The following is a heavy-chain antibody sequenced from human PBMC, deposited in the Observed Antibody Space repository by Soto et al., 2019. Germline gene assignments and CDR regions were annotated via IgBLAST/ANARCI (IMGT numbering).Heavy chain of an antibody. Sequence: QVRLQQWGPGLVKPSQTLSLKCSVSGGSITTGGRYWSWMRQVPGKGLEWIGDIYYSGNTYYNESLKSRVTISVEAAKNQFSLKLSSVTAADTAVYYCAQALVFSGGDGFDIWGQGRLVTVSS. D-gene: IGHD3-3*01. CDR1: GGSITTGGRY. V-gene: IGHV4-31*02. J-gene: IGHJ3*02. CDR3: AQALVFSGGDGFDI. CDR2: IYYSGNT.